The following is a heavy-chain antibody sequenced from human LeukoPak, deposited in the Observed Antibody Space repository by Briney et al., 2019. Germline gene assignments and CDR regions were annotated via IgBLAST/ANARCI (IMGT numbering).Heavy chain of an antibody. CDR2: ISWNSGSI. CDR3: AKDRTLAVAGTCFDY. J-gene: IGHJ4*02. Sequence: TGGPLRLSCAASGFTFDDYAMHWVRQAPGKGLEWVSTISWNSGSIGYADSVKGRFTISRDNAKNSLYLQMHSLRAEDTALYYCAKDRTLAVAGTCFDYWGQGTLVTVSS. D-gene: IGHD6-19*01. CDR1: GFTFDDYA. V-gene: IGHV3-9*01.